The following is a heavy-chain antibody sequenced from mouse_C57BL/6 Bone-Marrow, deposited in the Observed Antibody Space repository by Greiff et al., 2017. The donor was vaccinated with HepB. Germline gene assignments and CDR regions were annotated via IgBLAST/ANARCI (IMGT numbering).Heavy chain of an antibody. CDR3: ARLGRFAY. CDR1: GYTFPSYW. J-gene: IGHJ3*01. CDR2: IHPNSGST. Sequence: VQLPPPGAELVTPGASVKLSCKASGYTFPSYWMHWVKQRPGQGLEWIGMIHPNSGSTNYNAKFKSKATLTVDKSSSTAYMQLSSLTSEDSAVYYCARLGRFAYWGQGTLVTVSA. D-gene: IGHD4-1*01. V-gene: IGHV1-64*01.